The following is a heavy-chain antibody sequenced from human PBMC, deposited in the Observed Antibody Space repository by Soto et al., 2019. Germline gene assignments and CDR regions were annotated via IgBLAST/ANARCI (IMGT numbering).Heavy chain of an antibody. CDR3: ARTATMIVPRTQLGEPNWFDP. J-gene: IGHJ5*02. V-gene: IGHV4-31*03. CDR1: GGSISSGGYY. CDR2: IYYSGST. Sequence: QVQLQESGPGLVKPSQTLSLTCTVSGGSISSGGYYWSWIRQHPGKALEWIGYIYYSGSTYYNPSLKSRVTISVDTSKNQFSLKLSSVTAADTAVYYCARTATMIVPRTQLGEPNWFDPWGQGTLVTVSS. D-gene: IGHD3-22*01.